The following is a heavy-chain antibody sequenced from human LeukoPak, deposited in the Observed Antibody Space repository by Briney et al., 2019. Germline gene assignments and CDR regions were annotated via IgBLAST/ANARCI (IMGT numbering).Heavy chain of an antibody. CDR1: GGSFSGYY. CDR3: ARGGPYSSGWSVYYYYGMDV. D-gene: IGHD6-19*01. V-gene: IGHV4-34*01. J-gene: IGHJ6*04. CDR2: INHSGST. Sequence: SETLSLTCAVYGGSFSGYYWSWIRQPPGKGLEWIGEINHSGSTNYNPSLKSRVTISVDTSKNQFSLKLSSMTAADTAVYYCARGGPYSSGWSVYYYYGMDVWGKGTTVTVSS.